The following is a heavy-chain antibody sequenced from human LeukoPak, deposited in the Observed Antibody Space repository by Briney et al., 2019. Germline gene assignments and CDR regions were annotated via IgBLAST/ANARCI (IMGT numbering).Heavy chain of an antibody. CDR1: GFTFNNYA. Sequence: GGSLRLSCAASGFTFNNYALSWVRQAPGKGLEWVSAITGSGGSTYYADSVKGRFTISRDNSKNTLYLQMNSLRAEDTAVYYCAKGRSGYSGYDPPPSFDYWGQGTLVTVSS. CDR3: AKGRSGYSGYDPPPSFDY. J-gene: IGHJ4*02. D-gene: IGHD5-12*01. V-gene: IGHV3-23*01. CDR2: ITGSGGST.